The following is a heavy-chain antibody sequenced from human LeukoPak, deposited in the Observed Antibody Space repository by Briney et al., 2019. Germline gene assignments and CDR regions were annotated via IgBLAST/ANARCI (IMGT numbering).Heavy chain of an antibody. Sequence: GGSLRLSCAASGFTFSSYWMSWVRQAPGKGLEWVANIKQDGSEKYYVDSVKGRFTISRDNAKNSLYPQMNSLRAEDTAVYYCARERYFDWYNYYYMDVWGKGTTVTVSS. CDR3: ARERYFDWYNYYYMDV. V-gene: IGHV3-7*01. D-gene: IGHD3-9*01. CDR2: IKQDGSEK. J-gene: IGHJ6*03. CDR1: GFTFSSYW.